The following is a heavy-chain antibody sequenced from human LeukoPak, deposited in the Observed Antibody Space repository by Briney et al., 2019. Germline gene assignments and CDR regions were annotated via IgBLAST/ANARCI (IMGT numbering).Heavy chain of an antibody. CDR1: GFSFRSFW. CDR3: ARVPWFGGIYYFDY. J-gene: IGHJ4*02. D-gene: IGHD3-10*01. CDR2: IKEDGSDK. Sequence: GGSLRLSCAASGFSFRSFWMSWVCQAPGKGLEWVASIKEDGSDKYYVESVKGRFTISREKARNSLYLQMNSLRAEDTAVYYCARVPWFGGIYYFDYWGQGTLVTVSS. V-gene: IGHV3-7*04.